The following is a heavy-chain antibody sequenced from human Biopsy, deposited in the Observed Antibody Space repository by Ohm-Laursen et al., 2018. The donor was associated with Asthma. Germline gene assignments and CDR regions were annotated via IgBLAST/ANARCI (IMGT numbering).Heavy chain of an antibody. J-gene: IGHJ4*02. D-gene: IGHD2-2*01. CDR2: TNSVFGTT. V-gene: IGHV1-69*01. CDR3: ARKAGSCISRTCYSLDF. Sequence: SSVKVSCQSLGGTFNTYVIGWARQAPGQGLEWMGGTNSVFGTTTYPQKFQDRVTITADDSTSTVYMELSSLRSEDTAVYYCARKAGSCISRTCYSLDFWGQGTLVTVSS. CDR1: GGTFNTYV.